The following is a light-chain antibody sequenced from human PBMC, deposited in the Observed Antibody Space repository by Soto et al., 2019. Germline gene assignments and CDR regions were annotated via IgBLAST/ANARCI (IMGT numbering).Light chain of an antibody. CDR1: SSDVGAYNY. CDR2: DVS. V-gene: IGLV2-14*03. J-gene: IGLJ2*01. CDR3: SSYRHSRTVV. Sequence: QSALTQPRSVSGSPGQSVTISCTGTSSDVGAYNYVSWYQHHPGKAPKLMIYDVSNRPSGVSNRFSGSKSGNTASLTISGLQAEDEADYYCSSYRHSRTVVFGGGTKLTVL.